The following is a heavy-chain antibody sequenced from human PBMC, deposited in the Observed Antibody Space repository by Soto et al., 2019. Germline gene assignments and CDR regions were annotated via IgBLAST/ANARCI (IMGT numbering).Heavy chain of an antibody. CDR1: GFTFSSYA. V-gene: IGHV3-23*01. CDR2: ISGSGGST. D-gene: IGHD3-10*01. CDR3: AKLVRGVSGYFDY. Sequence: LRLSCAASGFTFSSYAMSWVRQAPGKGLEWVSAISGSGGSTYYADSVKGRFTISRDNSKNTLYLQMNSLRAEDTAVYYCAKLVRGVSGYFDYSGRGNLVTVSS. J-gene: IGHJ4*02.